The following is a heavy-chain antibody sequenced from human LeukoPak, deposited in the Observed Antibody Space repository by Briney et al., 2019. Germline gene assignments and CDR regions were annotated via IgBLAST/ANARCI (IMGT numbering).Heavy chain of an antibody. Sequence: SSETLSLTCTVSGGSISSSSYYWGCIRQPPGKGLEWIGSIYYSGSTYYNPSLKSRVTISVDTSKNQFSLKLSSVTAADTAVYYCARLLWFGDSWFDPWGQGTLVTVSS. CDR2: IYYSGST. CDR3: ARLLWFGDSWFDP. CDR1: GGSISSSSYY. V-gene: IGHV4-39*01. D-gene: IGHD3-10*01. J-gene: IGHJ5*02.